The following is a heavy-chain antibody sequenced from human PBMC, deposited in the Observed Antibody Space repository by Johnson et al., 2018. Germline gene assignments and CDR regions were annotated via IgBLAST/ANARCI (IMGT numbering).Heavy chain of an antibody. J-gene: IGHJ6*03. CDR1: GFTFSSYG. V-gene: IGHV3-30*03. D-gene: IGHD6-19*01. CDR2: ISYDGSNK. Sequence: QVQLVESGGGVVQPGRSLRLSCAASGFTFSSYGMHWVRQAPGKGLEWVAVISYDGSNKYYADSVKGRFTISRDNSKNTLYLQMNSLRAGDTAVYFCARMVAVPGSFYYYMDVWGKGTTVTVSS. CDR3: ARMVAVPGSFYYYMDV.